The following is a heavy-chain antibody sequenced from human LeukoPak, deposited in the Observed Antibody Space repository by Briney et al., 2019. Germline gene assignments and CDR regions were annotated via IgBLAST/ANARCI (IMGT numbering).Heavy chain of an antibody. D-gene: IGHD1-26*01. V-gene: IGHV3-48*01. CDR2: ISSSSGTI. CDR3: ARDGADSGTYATT. Sequence: GGSLRLSCAAFGFTFSSYSMNWVRQAPGKGLEWVSYISSSSGTIYYADSLRGRFTISRDNAKNSLYLQMNSLRVEDTAVYYCARDGADSGTYATTWGQGTLVTVSS. J-gene: IGHJ5*02. CDR1: GFTFSSYS.